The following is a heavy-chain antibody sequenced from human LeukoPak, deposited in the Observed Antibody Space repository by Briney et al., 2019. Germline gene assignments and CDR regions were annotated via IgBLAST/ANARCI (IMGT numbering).Heavy chain of an antibody. CDR2: VNSDGSST. Sequence: PGGSLRLSCAASGFTFSNYWMHWVRQAPGKGLVWVSRVNSDGSSTTYADSVKGRFTISRDNAKNTLYLQMSSRRAEDTAVYYCARGGVTGAPKYFWGQGTLVTVSS. J-gene: IGHJ4*02. D-gene: IGHD1-20*01. CDR3: ARGGVTGAPKYF. V-gene: IGHV3-74*01. CDR1: GFTFSNYW.